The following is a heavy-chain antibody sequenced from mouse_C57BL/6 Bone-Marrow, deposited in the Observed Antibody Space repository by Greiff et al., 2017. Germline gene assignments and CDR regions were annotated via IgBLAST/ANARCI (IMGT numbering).Heavy chain of an antibody. D-gene: IGHD1-1*01. CDR1: GFTFSDYG. CDR2: ISNLAYSI. CDR3: ARLYYGSPYWYFDV. Sequence: EVKLVESGGGLVQPGGSLKLSCAASGFTFSDYGMAWVRQAPRKGPEWVAFISNLAYSIYYADTVTGRFTISRENAKNTLYLEMRSLRSEDTAMYYCARLYYGSPYWYFDVWGTGTTVTVSS. V-gene: IGHV5-15*01. J-gene: IGHJ1*03.